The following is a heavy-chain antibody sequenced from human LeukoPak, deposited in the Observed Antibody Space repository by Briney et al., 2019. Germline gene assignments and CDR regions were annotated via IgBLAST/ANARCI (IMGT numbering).Heavy chain of an antibody. CDR2: IYYSGST. V-gene: IGHV4-59*01. CDR1: GGSISGYY. Sequence: SETLSLTCTVSGGSISGYYWSWIRQPPGKGLEWIGYIYYSGSTNYNPSLKSRVTISVDTSKNQFSLKLSSVTAADTAVYYCARDSDSSSWYHHFDYWGQGTLVTVSS. CDR3: ARDSDSSSWYHHFDY. D-gene: IGHD6-13*01. J-gene: IGHJ4*02.